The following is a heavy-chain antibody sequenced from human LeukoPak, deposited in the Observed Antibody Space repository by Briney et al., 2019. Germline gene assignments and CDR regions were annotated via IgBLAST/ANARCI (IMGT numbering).Heavy chain of an antibody. CDR3: ARDSERASSGWYMAWIQED. J-gene: IGHJ4*02. CDR2: ISAYNGNT. D-gene: IGHD6-19*01. V-gene: IGHV1-18*01. Sequence: SSLKVSCKASGYTVTSYGISWVRQAPGQGLECMGRISAYNGNTNYAQKLQGRVTMTTDTSTSTAYMELRSLRSDDTAVYYCARDSERASSGWYMAWIQEDWGQGTLVTVSS. CDR1: GYTVTSYG.